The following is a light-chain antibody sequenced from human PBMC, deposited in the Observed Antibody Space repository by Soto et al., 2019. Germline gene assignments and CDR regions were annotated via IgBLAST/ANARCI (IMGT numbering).Light chain of an antibody. CDR2: GTS. V-gene: IGKV3-15*01. Sequence: TKSPAALSLSPGERATLSCRASQSVSSNLAWYQQKPGQAPRLLIYGTSTRATGIPARFSGSGSGTEFTLTISSLQSEDFAVYYCQQYNNWPLETFGQGTKVDI. CDR3: QQYNNWPLET. CDR1: QSVSSN. J-gene: IGKJ1*01.